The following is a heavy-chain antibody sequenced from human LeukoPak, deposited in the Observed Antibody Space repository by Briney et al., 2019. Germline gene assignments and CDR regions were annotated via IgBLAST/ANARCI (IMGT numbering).Heavy chain of an antibody. J-gene: IGHJ4*02. CDR3: AKDPMVRGVGPFDY. CDR1: GFTFSSYA. D-gene: IGHD3-10*01. V-gene: IGHV3-23*01. CDR2: ISGSGGST. Sequence: GGSLRLSCAASGFTFSSYAMSWVRQAPGTGLEWVSAISGSGGSTYYADSVKGRFTISRDNSKNTLYLQMNSLRAEDTAVYYCAKDPMVRGVGPFDYWGQGTLVTVSS.